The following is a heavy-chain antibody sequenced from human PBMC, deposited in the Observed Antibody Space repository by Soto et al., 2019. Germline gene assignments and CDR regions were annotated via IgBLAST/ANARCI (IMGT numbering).Heavy chain of an antibody. CDR1: GGSISIYY. CDR3: ASQVRLHYYMDV. CDR2: IYYSGST. J-gene: IGHJ6*03. V-gene: IGHV4-59*01. D-gene: IGHD5-12*01. Sequence: PSETLSLTCTVSGGSISIYYWSWIRQPPGKGLEWIGYIYYSGSTNYNPSLKSRVTISVDTSKNQFSLKLSSVTAADTAVYYCASQVRLHYYMDVWGKGTTVTVSS.